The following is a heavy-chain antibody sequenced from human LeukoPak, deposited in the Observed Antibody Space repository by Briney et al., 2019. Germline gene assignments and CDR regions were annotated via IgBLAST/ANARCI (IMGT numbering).Heavy chain of an antibody. CDR1: GFTFSSYA. D-gene: IGHD1-26*01. J-gene: IGHJ4*02. CDR3: AKILRVGATLDY. Sequence: GGFLRLSCAASGFTFSSYAMSWVRQAPGKGLEWVSAISGSGGSAYYADSVKGRFTISRDNSKNTLYLQMNSLRAEDTAVYYCAKILRVGATLDYWGQGTLVTVSS. CDR2: ISGSGGSA. V-gene: IGHV3-23*01.